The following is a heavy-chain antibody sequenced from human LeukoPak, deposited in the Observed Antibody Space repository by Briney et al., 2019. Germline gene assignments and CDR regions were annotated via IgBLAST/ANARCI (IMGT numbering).Heavy chain of an antibody. CDR2: IYTSGST. J-gene: IGHJ4*02. Sequence: MASETLSLTCTVSGGSISSYYWSWIRQPAGKGLEWIGRIYTSGSTNYNPSLKSRVTMSVDTSKNQFSLKLSSVTAADTAVYYCARDPQRYCSGGSCYGTSSGFDYWGQGTLVTVSS. V-gene: IGHV4-4*07. D-gene: IGHD2-15*01. CDR3: ARDPQRYCSGGSCYGTSSGFDY. CDR1: GGSISSYY.